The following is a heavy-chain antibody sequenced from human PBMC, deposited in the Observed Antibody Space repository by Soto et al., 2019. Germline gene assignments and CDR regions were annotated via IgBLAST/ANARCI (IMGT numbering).Heavy chain of an antibody. CDR3: AKVFLKDWGQDYHSGLDV. V-gene: IGHV3-23*01. J-gene: IGHJ6*02. CDR2: ISGSGGST. D-gene: IGHD7-27*01. Sequence: PGGSLRLSCAASRFTFSSYSMSWVRQAPGKGLEWVSAISGSGGSTYYADSVKGRFTISRDNSKNTLYLQMSSLRAEDTAVYYCAKVFLKDWGQDYHSGLDVWGQGTTVTGSS. CDR1: RFTFSSYS.